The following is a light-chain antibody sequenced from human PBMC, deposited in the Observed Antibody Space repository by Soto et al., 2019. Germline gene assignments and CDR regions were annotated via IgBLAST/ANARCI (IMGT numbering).Light chain of an antibody. CDR3: SSLPTSFTYV. Sequence: QSVLTQPRSVSASPGQSVTISCTGTSSDVGRYDYVSWYQQHPGKAPKLLLSEVSNRPSGVSDRFSGSKSGNTASLTISGLQAEDEADYYCSSLPTSFTYVLCTGPKVAAL. CDR1: SSDVGRYDY. J-gene: IGLJ1*01. V-gene: IGLV2-11*01. CDR2: EVS.